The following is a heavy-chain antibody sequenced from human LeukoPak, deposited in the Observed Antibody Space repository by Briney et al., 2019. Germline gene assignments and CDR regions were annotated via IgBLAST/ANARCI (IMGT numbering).Heavy chain of an antibody. D-gene: IGHD2-15*01. J-gene: IGHJ4*02. CDR1: GFTFSTDA. Sequence: GGSLRLSCAASGFTFSTDAMSWVRQAPGKGLEWVSTISGGGGSTYYADPVKGRFTISRDNSKSTLYLQMNTLRVEDTAVYYCATRGLGSGAHFDYWGQGTLVTVSS. V-gene: IGHV3-23*01. CDR3: ATRGLGSGAHFDY. CDR2: ISGGGGST.